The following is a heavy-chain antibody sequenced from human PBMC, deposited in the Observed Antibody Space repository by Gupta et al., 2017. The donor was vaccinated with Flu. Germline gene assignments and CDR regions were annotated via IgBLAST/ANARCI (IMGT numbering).Heavy chain of an antibody. CDR3: AKDHDILTARAGYRGGGVFDS. CDR1: RFTFSSYA. CDR2: ISYDGRNK. Sequence: QVQLVESGGGVVQPGRSLRLSCAASRFTFSSYAMHWVRQAPGKGLEWVAVISYDGRNKYYADSVKGRFTISRDNSKNTLYLQMNSLRAEDTAVYYCAKDHDILTARAGYRGGGVFDSWGQGTLVTVSS. V-gene: IGHV3-30*18. J-gene: IGHJ4*02. D-gene: IGHD3-9*01.